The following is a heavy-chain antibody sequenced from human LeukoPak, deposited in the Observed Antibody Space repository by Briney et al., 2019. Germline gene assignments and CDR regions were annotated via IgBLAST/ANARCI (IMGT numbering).Heavy chain of an antibody. D-gene: IGHD2-15*01. CDR3: ASDIVVVVAATPYNWFDP. V-gene: IGHV4-39*07. Sequence: SETLSLTCTVSGGSISSSSYYWGWIRQPPGKGLEWIGSIYYSGSTYYNPSLKSRVTISVDTSKNQFSLKLSSVTAADTAVYYCASDIVVVVAATPYNWFDPWGQGTLVTVSS. CDR2: IYYSGST. CDR1: GGSISSSSYY. J-gene: IGHJ5*02.